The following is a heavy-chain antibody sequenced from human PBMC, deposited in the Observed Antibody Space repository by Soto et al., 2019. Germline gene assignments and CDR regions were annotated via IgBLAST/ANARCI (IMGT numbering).Heavy chain of an antibody. V-gene: IGHV3-23*01. CDR1: GFTFSSYA. D-gene: IGHD3-10*01. CDR2: ISGSGGST. CDR3: AKSGTYYYGSGSRWFDP. Sequence: GGSLRLSCAASGFTFSSYAMSWVRQAPGKGLEWVSAISGSGGSTYYADSVKGRFTISRDNSKNTLYLQMNSLRAEDTAVYYCAKSGTYYYGSGSRWFDPWGQGTLVTVSS. J-gene: IGHJ5*02.